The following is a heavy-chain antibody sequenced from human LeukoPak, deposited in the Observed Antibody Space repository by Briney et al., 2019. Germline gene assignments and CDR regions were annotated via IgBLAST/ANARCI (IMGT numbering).Heavy chain of an antibody. D-gene: IGHD6-13*01. V-gene: IGHV3-30*02. CDR1: GFTFSSYG. Sequence: PGGSLRLSCAASGFTFSSYGMHWVRQAPGKGLEWVAFIRYDGSNKYYADSVKGRFTISRDNSKNTLYLQMNSLRAEGTALYYCAKDGGSSWYGENWFDPWGQGTLVTVSS. CDR3: AKDGGSSWYGENWFDP. J-gene: IGHJ5*02. CDR2: IRYDGSNK.